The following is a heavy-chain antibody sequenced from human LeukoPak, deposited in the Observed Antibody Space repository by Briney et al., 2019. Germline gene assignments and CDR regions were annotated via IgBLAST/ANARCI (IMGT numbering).Heavy chain of an antibody. CDR2: ITYSGDT. Sequence: SETLSLTCTVTGDSIFTTRYHWGWIRQPPGKGLEWIGSITYSGDTYENPSLESRVIISVDTSKNQFSLKLNSVTAVDTAVYYCARKATTGPTKAAFDIWGQGTMVTVSS. J-gene: IGHJ3*02. CDR3: ARKATTGPTKAAFDI. CDR1: GDSIFTTRYH. V-gene: IGHV4-39*07. D-gene: IGHD4-17*01.